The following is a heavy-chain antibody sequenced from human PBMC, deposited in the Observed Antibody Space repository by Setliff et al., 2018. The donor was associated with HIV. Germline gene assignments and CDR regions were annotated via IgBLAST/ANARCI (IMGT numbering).Heavy chain of an antibody. CDR2: IYSDGSS. V-gene: IGHV3-53*01. CDR1: GFTVSRFY. CDR3: ARDLSYDYDRSSDTFDY. D-gene: IGHD3-22*01. Sequence: GGSLRLSCAASGFTVSRFYMSWVRQAPGKGLEWVSVIYSDGSSYYADSVRGRFTISRDNYKNTLYLQMNSLRAEDTAVYYCARDLSYDYDRSSDTFDYWGQGTLVTVSS. J-gene: IGHJ4*02.